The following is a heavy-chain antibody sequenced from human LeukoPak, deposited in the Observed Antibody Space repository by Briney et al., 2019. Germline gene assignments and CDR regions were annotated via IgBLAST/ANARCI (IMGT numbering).Heavy chain of an antibody. V-gene: IGHV1-2*02. CDR2: INPNSGGT. CDR3: ARTHEHSSSSDY. Sequence: ASVKVSCKASGYPFTAYYMRWVRQAPGQGLEWMGWINPNSGGTKYAQKFQGRVTMTRDTSISTAYMELSRLTSDDTAVYYCARTHEHSSSSDYWGQGTLVTVSS. CDR1: GYPFTAYY. D-gene: IGHD6-6*01. J-gene: IGHJ4*02.